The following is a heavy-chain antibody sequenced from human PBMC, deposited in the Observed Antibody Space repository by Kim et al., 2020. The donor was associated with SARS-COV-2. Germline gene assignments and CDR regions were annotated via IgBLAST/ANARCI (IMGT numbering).Heavy chain of an antibody. J-gene: IGHJ4*02. Sequence: GGSLRLSCAASGFTFSSYGMHWVRQAPGKGLEWVAVIWYDGSNKYYADSVKGRFTISRDNSKNTLYLQMNSLRAEDTAVYYCARDHSLFDRTIAAAGAGWGQGTLVTVSS. CDR3: ARDHSLFDRTIAAAGAG. CDR1: GFTFSSYG. CDR2: IWYDGSNK. D-gene: IGHD6-13*01. V-gene: IGHV3-33*01.